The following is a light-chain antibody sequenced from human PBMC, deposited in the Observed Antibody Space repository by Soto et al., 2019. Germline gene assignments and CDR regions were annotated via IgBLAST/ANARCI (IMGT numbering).Light chain of an antibody. V-gene: IGKV3D-15*01. CDR2: AAS. Sequence: EIMLTQSPGTLSLSPGERATLSCRAGETVRSNLAWYQQKPGQAPRLLIYAASTRATGIPARFIGNGSGTEFTLTISSLQSEDFAVYYCQQYNNWWTFGQGTKVDIK. CDR1: ETVRSN. J-gene: IGKJ1*01. CDR3: QQYNNWWT.